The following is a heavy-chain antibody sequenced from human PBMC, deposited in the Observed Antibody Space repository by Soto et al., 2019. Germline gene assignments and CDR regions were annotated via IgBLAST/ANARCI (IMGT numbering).Heavy chain of an antibody. CDR3: MLGSGWKDFDY. CDR1: GASIPSSSSY. J-gene: IGHJ4*02. V-gene: IGHV4-39*01. Sequence: SDTLSLTCTVSGASIPSSSSYWGWIRQPPGKGLEWIGNIYYSGSTYYNPSLKSRVTISVDTSKNQFSLKLSSVTAADTAVHYCMLGSGWKDFDYWGQGTLVS. D-gene: IGHD3-22*01. CDR2: IYYSGST.